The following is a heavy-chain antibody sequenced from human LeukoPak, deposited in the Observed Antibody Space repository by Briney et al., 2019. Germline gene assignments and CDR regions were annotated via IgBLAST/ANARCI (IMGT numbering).Heavy chain of an antibody. CDR1: GFTFSSYA. CDR2: ISGSGGIT. D-gene: IGHD3-3*01. Sequence: GGSLRLSCAASGFTFSSYAMSWVRQAPGKGLEWVSAISGSGGITFYADSVKGRFTIARDNARNSVYLEMNSLRADDTAVYYCARSARLMKGVVEVTALDDWGQGTLVTVSS. V-gene: IGHV3-23*01. J-gene: IGHJ4*02. CDR3: ARSARLMKGVVEVTALDD.